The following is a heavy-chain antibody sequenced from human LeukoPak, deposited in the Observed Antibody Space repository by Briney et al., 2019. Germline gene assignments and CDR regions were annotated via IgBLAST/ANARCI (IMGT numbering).Heavy chain of an antibody. CDR2: INPNGGGT. V-gene: IGHV1-2*02. J-gene: IGHJ4*02. D-gene: IGHD1-14*01. CDR3: ARIITSTWYNEFDC. Sequence: ASVKVSCKASGYTFTDHYLHWLRQAPGQGLEYLGWINPNGGGTNFQQKFQGRVTLTIDTSVNTGYVEITKLTSDDTAVYYCARIITSTWYNEFDCWGQGTLVAVSS. CDR1: GYTFTDHY.